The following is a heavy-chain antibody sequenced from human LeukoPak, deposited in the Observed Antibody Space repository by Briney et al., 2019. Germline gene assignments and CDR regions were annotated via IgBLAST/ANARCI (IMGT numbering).Heavy chain of an antibody. J-gene: IGHJ4*02. CDR2: IIPIFGTA. CDR1: GGTFSSYA. CDR3: ARVHSSGWYDY. D-gene: IGHD6-19*01. V-gene: IGHV1-69*06. Sequence: ASAKVSCKASGGTFSSYAISWVPQAPGQGLEWMGGIIPIFGTANYAQKYQGRVTITADKSTSTAYMELSSLRSEDTAVYYCARVHSSGWYDYWGQGTLVTVSS.